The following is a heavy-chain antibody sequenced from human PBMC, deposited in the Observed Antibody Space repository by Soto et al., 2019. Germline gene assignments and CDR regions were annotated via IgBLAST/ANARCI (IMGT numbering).Heavy chain of an antibody. CDR2: IYTSGST. V-gene: IGHV4-4*07. CDR1: GFTFSDYY. Sequence: QVQLVESGGGLVKPGGSLRLSCAASGFTFSDYYMSWIRQPAGKGLEWIGRIYTSGSTNYNPSLKSRVTMSVDTSKNQFSLKLSSVTAADTAVYYCAREVDTAMVKDYYYGMDVWGQGTTVTVSS. CDR3: AREVDTAMVKDYYYGMDV. D-gene: IGHD5-18*01. J-gene: IGHJ6*02.